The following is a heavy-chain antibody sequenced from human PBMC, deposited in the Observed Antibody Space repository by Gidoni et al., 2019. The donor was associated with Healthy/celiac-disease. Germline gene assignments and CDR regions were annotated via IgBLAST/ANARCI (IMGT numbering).Heavy chain of an antibody. CDR1: GYTFPSYA. CDR3: ARGEIAATYYYYGMDV. V-gene: IGHV1-3*01. J-gene: IGHJ6*02. D-gene: IGHD6-25*01. CDR2: INAGNGNT. Sequence: QVQLVQSGAAVKKPGPSVKVSCKPSGYTFPSYAMHWVRQAPGQRLEWMGWINAGNGNTKYSQKFQGRVTITRDTSASTDYMELSSLRSEDTAVYYCARGEIAATYYYYGMDVWGQGTTVTVSS.